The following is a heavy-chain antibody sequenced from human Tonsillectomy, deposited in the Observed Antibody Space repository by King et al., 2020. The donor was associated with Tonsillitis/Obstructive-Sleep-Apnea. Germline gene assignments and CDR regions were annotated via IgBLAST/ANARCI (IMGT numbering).Heavy chain of an antibody. CDR2: SYYSGST. V-gene: IGHV4-31*03. CDR1: GGSISSGGYY. J-gene: IGHJ4*02. CDR3: PRGTYDISVYYPPKPIFAY. Sequence: QLQESGPGLVKPSQTLSLTCTVSGGSISSGGYYWSWIRQHPGKGLEWIGYSYYSGSTYYNPSLKSRVTISVDTSKNQFSLRLSSLTAADTAVSYCPRGTYDISVYYPPKPIFAYWGQGTLVTVSS. D-gene: IGHD3-22*01.